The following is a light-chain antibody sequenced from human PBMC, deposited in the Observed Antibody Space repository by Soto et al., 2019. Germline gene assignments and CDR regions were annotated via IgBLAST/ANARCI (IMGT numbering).Light chain of an antibody. Sequence: EIVLTHSPPTPSLSSGERTTPSCRASQSVSSYLAWYQQKPGQAPRLLIYDASNRATGIPARFSGSGSGTDFTLTISSLEPEDFAVYYCQQRSNWPSFGQGTRLEIK. CDR1: QSVSSY. V-gene: IGKV3-11*01. CDR2: DAS. CDR3: QQRSNWPS. J-gene: IGKJ5*01.